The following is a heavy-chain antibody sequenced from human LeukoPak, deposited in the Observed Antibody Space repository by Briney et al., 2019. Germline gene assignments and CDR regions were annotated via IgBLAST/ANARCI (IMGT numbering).Heavy chain of an antibody. CDR2: ISSVGSNQ. Sequence: GRSLKLSCAASGFTFSVFGMHWVRQAPGQGLEWVALISSVGSNQYYRDSVKGRFTISRDSSENALFLQMNTLRAEDTAMYHCARDGGGHEIDYWGQGTLVTVSS. CDR1: GFTFSVFG. CDR3: ARDGGGHEIDY. D-gene: IGHD2-21*01. V-gene: IGHV3-33*01. J-gene: IGHJ4*02.